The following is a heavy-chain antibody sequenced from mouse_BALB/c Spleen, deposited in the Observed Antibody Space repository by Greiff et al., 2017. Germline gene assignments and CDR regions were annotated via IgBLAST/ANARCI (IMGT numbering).Heavy chain of an antibody. CDR1: GFTFSSFG. CDR2: ISSGSSTI. J-gene: IGHJ2*01. Sequence: DVKLVESGGGLVQPGGSRKLSCAASGFTFSSFGMHWVRQAPEKGLEWVAYISSGSSTIYYADTVKGRFTISRDNPKNTLFLQMTSLRSEDTAMYYCARSTRGYFDYWGQGTTLTVSS. CDR3: ARSTRGYFDY. D-gene: IGHD6-1*01. V-gene: IGHV5-17*02.